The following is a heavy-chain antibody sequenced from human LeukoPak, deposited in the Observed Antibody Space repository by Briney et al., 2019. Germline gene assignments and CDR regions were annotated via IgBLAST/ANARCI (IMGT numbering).Heavy chain of an antibody. V-gene: IGHV1-18*01. CDR1: GYTFVNYV. CDR3: AIGYVSGGYHHRVFYS. CDR2: ISPYNGDT. J-gene: IGHJ4*02. Sequence: ASVKVSCKTSGYTFVNYVLSWVRQAPGQGLEWVGWISPYNGDTGYAQKFQGRVTLTTDKSTTTGNMERTSLRADDTAVYYCAIGYVSGGYHHRVFYSWGQGTLVTVSS. D-gene: IGHD3-22*01.